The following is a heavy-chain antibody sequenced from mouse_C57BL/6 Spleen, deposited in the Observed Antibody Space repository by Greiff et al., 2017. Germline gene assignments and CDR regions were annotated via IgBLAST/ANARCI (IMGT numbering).Heavy chain of an antibody. CDR3: AMVTEAMDY. J-gene: IGHJ4*01. CDR1: GYAFSSSW. D-gene: IGHD2-2*01. CDR2: IYPGDGDT. Sequence: VKLQQSGPELVKPGASVKISCKASGYAFSSSWMNWVKQRPGKSLEWIGRIYPGDGDTNYNGKFKGKATLTADKSSSTAYMQLSSLTSEDSAVYFCAMVTEAMDYWGQGTSVTVSS. V-gene: IGHV1-82*01.